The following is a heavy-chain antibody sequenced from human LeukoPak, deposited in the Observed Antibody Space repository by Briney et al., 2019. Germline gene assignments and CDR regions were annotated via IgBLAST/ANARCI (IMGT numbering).Heavy chain of an antibody. V-gene: IGHV1-69*02. CDR3: ASPDYYYYYMDV. Sequence: GASVKVSCKASGGTFSSYTISWVRQAPGQGLEWMGRIIPILGIANYAQKFQGRVTITADKSTSTAYMELSSLRSEDAAVYYCASPDYYYYYMDVWGKGTTVTVSS. CDR2: IIPILGIA. CDR1: GGTFSSYT. J-gene: IGHJ6*03.